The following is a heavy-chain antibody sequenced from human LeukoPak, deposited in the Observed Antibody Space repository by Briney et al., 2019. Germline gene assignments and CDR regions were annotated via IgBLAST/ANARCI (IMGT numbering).Heavy chain of an antibody. J-gene: IGHJ4*02. D-gene: IGHD6-19*01. Sequence: GGSLSLSCAASGFTFSSYARSWVRQAPGKGLEWVSAISGSGGSTYYAASVKGRFTISRDNSKNTLYLQMNSLRAEDTAVYYCAKRAVAGTWSWGQGTLVTVSS. CDR3: AKRAVAGTWS. CDR1: GFTFSSYA. V-gene: IGHV3-23*01. CDR2: ISGSGGST.